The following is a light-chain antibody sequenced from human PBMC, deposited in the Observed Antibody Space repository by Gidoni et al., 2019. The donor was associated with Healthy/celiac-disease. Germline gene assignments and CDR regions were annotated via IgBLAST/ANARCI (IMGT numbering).Light chain of an antibody. CDR1: QSISSY. J-gene: IGKJ4*01. Sequence: DIQMTQSPSSLSASVGARVTITFRASQSISSYLNWYQQKPGKPPQLLIYAASSLQSGVPSRFSGSGSGTDFTLTISSLQPKDFAAYYCEQSYSTPLTFGGGTKVEIK. CDR3: EQSYSTPLT. V-gene: IGKV1-39*01. CDR2: AAS.